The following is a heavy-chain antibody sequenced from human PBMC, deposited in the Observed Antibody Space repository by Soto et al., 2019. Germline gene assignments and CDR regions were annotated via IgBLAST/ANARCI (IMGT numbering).Heavy chain of an antibody. V-gene: IGHV1-8*01. CDR3: ARAPHPSYFSYGMDV. Sequence: QVQLLQSAAEVKKPGASVKVSCKASGYTFTSYDINWVRQATGQGLEWIGWMSPKSGETGYAQKFQGRLTMTGNPSISTAYMELSSLSSEGTAVYYCARAPHPSYFSYGMDVWGQGTTVTVSS. CDR1: GYTFTSYD. J-gene: IGHJ6*02. CDR2: MSPKSGET.